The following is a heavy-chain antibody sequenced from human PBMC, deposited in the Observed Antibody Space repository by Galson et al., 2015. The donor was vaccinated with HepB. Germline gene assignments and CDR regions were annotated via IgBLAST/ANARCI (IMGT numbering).Heavy chain of an antibody. V-gene: IGHV3-23*01. CDR3: AKVFLEKTDGWYRQALYYFDS. Sequence: SLRLSCAASGFTFSYYAMSWVRLAPGKGLEWISAITPSGDNTYSADSMKGRFTISRDSSRNTLFLQMNNLRADDTAIYFCAKVFLEKTDGWYRQALYYFDSWGQGTRVTVSS. CDR1: GFTFSYYA. D-gene: IGHD6-19*01. CDR2: ITPSGDNT. J-gene: IGHJ4*02.